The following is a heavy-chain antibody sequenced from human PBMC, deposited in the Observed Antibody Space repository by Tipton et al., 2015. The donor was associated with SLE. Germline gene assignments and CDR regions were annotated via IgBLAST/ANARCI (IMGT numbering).Heavy chain of an antibody. V-gene: IGHV3-30*14. CDR3: ARDLSSSGWYWFDP. CDR2: ISYNGVNK. Sequence: SLRLSCVASGFPFGSYGLNWVRQAPGKGLEWVALISYNGVNKDYADSVKGRFTISRDSSKNTLYLQMNSLRDEDTAVYYCARDLSSSGWYWFDPWGQGTRVTVSS. CDR1: GFPFGSYG. J-gene: IGHJ5*02. D-gene: IGHD6-19*01.